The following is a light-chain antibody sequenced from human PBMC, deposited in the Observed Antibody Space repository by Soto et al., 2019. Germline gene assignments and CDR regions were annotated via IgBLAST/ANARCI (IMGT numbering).Light chain of an antibody. CDR3: QQYNSYPWT. V-gene: IGKV1-5*03. CDR2: KAS. Sequence: DIQMTQSPSTLSASVGDRATITCLASQSISSRLSLYQREPGKAPKLLIYKASRLESGLPSRLSASGSGPEFTRTIHSLQPADFAPCYCQQYNSYPWTFGQGPKVEIK. CDR1: QSISSR. J-gene: IGKJ1*01.